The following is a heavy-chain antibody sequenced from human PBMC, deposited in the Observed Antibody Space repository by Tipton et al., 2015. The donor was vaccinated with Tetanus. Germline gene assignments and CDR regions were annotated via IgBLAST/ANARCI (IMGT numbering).Heavy chain of an antibody. Sequence: TLSLTCSVSGGSLRSGDHQWNWIRQPPGKGLEWLAYISPSGRSNSNYSLKSRITISQDKSKNQFSLKLTSVTAADTAVYYCARANYDFPNKGPFDFWGQGMLVLVSS. D-gene: IGHD3-3*01. V-gene: IGHV4-61*08. CDR2: ISPSGRS. J-gene: IGHJ4*02. CDR1: GGSLRSGDHQ. CDR3: ARANYDFPNKGPFDF.